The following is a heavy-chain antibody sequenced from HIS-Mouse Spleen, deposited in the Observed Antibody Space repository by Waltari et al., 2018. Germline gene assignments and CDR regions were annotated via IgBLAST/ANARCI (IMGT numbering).Heavy chain of an antibody. V-gene: IGHV4-39*07. CDR1: GGSISSSSSY. CDR3: AREIPYSSSWYDWYFDL. CDR2: IYYSGST. D-gene: IGHD6-13*01. J-gene: IGHJ2*01. Sequence: QLQLQESGPGLVKPSETLSLTCTVSGGSISSSSSYGGWIRQPPGKGLEWIGSIYYSGSTYYTPSLKSRVTISVDTSKNPFSLKLSSVTAADTAVYYCAREIPYSSSWYDWYFDLWGRGTLVTVSS.